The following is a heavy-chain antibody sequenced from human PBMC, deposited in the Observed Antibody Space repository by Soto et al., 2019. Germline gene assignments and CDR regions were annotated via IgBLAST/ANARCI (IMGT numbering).Heavy chain of an antibody. CDR1: GFTFSSYA. Sequence: EVQLLESGGGLVQPGGSLRLSCAASGFTFSSYAMSWVRQAPGKGLEWVSAISGRGGSTYDADSVKGRFTISKNNSKNTLYRQMNSLRAEDTAVYDCAKEPLLWVGEPVSWGQGTLVTFSA. J-gene: IGHJ5*02. V-gene: IGHV3-23*01. D-gene: IGHD3-10*01. CDR3: AKEPLLWVGEPVS. CDR2: ISGRGGST.